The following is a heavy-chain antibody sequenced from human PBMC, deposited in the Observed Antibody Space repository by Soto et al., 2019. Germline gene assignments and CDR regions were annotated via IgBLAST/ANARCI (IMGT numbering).Heavy chain of an antibody. V-gene: IGHV1-69*13. D-gene: IGHD2-2*01. CDR1: GGTFSSYS. CDR3: AGSVRFRYQLLKLGKNV. Sequence: SVKVPFKASGGTFSSYSISWVRQAPGQWLELMGGIIPIFATANYAHEFQGRVIITVDESTSTAYMELSSLRSEDTAVYYCAGSVRFRYQLLKLGKNVWGEGRTVTDSS. CDR2: IIPIFATA. J-gene: IGHJ6*04.